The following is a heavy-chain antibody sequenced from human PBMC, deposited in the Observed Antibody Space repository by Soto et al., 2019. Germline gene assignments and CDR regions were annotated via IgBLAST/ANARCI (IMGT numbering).Heavy chain of an antibody. J-gene: IGHJ5*02. CDR2: IIPILGIA. V-gene: IGHV1-69*02. CDR1: GGTFSSYT. CDR3: ARARLSVTTGWFDP. D-gene: IGHD1-1*01. Sequence: QVQLVQSGAEVKKPGSTGKVSCKASGGTFSSYTISWVRQAPGQGLEWMGRIIPILGIANYAQKFQGRVTITADKSTSTAYMELSSLRSEDTAVYYCARARLSVTTGWFDPWGQGTLVTVSS.